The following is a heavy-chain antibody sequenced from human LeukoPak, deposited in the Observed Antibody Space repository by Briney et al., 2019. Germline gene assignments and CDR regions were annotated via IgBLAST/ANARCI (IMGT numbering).Heavy chain of an antibody. V-gene: IGHV3-74*01. CDR3: ASDRVLGSGSLDN. J-gene: IGHJ4*02. CDR1: GFSFSDFW. D-gene: IGHD3-10*01. CDR2: IRGDGCDT. Sequence: GGSLRLSCTASGFSFSDFWMHWVRQVPGKGLVWVSRIRGDGCDTNYADSVRGRFTISRDNAQNTLYLQMNSLRTEDTAVYYCASDRVLGSGSLDNWGQGTLVTVSS.